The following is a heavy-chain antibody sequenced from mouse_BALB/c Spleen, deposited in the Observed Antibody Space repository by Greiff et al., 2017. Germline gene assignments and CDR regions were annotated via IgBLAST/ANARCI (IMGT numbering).Heavy chain of an antibody. CDR2: INPGSGGT. Sequence: VQLQQSGAELVRPGTSVKVSCKASGYAFTNYLIEWVKQRPGQGLEWIGVINPGSGGTNYNEKFKGKATLTADKSSSTAYMQLSSLTSDDSAVYFCAIYYDYFDYWGQGTTLTVSS. J-gene: IGHJ2*01. CDR3: AIYYDYFDY. D-gene: IGHD2-4*01. CDR1: GYAFTNYL. V-gene: IGHV1-54*01.